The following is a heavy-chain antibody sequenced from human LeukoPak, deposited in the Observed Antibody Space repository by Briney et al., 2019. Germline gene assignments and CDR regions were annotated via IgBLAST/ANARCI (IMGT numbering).Heavy chain of an antibody. D-gene: IGHD3-10*01. CDR3: ARRRSYGATDY. CDR2: VYYSGST. CDR1: GGSISVSSYY. J-gene: IGHJ4*02. Sequence: PSETLSLTCTVSGGSISVSSYYWGWIRQPPGKGLEWIGSVYYSGSTKYNPSLKSRVTISVDTSKNQFSLKVSSVTAADTAVYYCARRRSYGATDYWGQGILVTVSS. V-gene: IGHV4-39*01.